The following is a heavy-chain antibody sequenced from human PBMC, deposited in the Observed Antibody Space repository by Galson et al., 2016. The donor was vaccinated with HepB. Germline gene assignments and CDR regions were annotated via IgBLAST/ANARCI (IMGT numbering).Heavy chain of an antibody. J-gene: IGHJ5*02. CDR3: AKCLWVRGVYPFDP. D-gene: IGHD3-10*01. V-gene: IGHV3-23*01. Sequence: SLRLSCAASEFTFSSYAMNWVRQAPGKGLEWVSAISGSGGSTSYADSVKGGFTISRDNSKNTLYLQMNSLRAEDTAVYYCAKCLWVRGVYPFDPWGQGTLVTVSS. CDR2: ISGSGGST. CDR1: EFTFSSYA.